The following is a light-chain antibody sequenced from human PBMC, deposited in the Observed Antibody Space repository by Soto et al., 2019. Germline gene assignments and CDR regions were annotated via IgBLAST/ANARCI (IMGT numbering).Light chain of an antibody. J-gene: IGKJ2*01. CDR1: QSISRY. Sequence: DIQMTQSPSSLSASVGARVTITCRASQSISRYLNWYQQKLGKAPKLLIYAASSLQSGVPSRFSGSGSGTDFTLTISSLQPEDFATYYCQQSYSTLYTFGQGTKLEIK. CDR3: QQSYSTLYT. CDR2: AAS. V-gene: IGKV1-39*01.